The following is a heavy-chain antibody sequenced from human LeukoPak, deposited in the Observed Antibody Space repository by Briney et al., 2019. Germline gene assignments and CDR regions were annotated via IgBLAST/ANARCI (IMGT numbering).Heavy chain of an antibody. V-gene: IGHV3-74*01. Sequence: GGSLRLSCAASGFTFSSYWMHWVRQVPGKGPVWVSRINSDGSSTSYADSVKGRFTISRDNAKNTLYVQMNSLRAEDTAVYYCSTGSGHAFDIWGRGTMVTVS. CDR3: STGSGHAFDI. CDR1: GFTFSSYW. J-gene: IGHJ3*02. D-gene: IGHD3-10*01. CDR2: INSDGSST.